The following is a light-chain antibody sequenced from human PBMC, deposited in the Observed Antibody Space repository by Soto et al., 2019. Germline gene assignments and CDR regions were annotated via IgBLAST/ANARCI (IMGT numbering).Light chain of an antibody. V-gene: IGKV1-8*01. Sequence: AIRMTQSPSSLSASTGDRVTITCRASQGISSYLAWYQQKPGKAPKLLIYAASTLQSGVPSRFSGSGSGTDFTLTLSCLQSEDFATYYCQQYYSYPPLTFGGGNKVEIK. J-gene: IGKJ4*01. CDR1: QGISSY. CDR2: AAS. CDR3: QQYYSYPPLT.